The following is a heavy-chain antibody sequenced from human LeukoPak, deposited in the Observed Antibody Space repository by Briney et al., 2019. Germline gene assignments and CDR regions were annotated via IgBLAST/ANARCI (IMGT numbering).Heavy chain of an antibody. D-gene: IGHD3-9*01. Sequence: RGESLKISCKGSGYSFTSYWIGWVRQMPGKGLEWMGIIYPGDSDTRYSPSFQGQVTISADKSISTAYLQWSSLKASDTAMYYCARAMYYDILTGYYPHFDYWGQGTLVTVSS. CDR2: IYPGDSDT. V-gene: IGHV5-51*01. CDR3: ARAMYYDILTGYYPHFDY. J-gene: IGHJ4*02. CDR1: GYSFTSYW.